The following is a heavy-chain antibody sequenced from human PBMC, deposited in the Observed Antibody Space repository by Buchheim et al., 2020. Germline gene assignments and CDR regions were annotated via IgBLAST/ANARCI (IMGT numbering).Heavy chain of an antibody. CDR1: GGSISSYY. V-gene: IGHV4-59*01. D-gene: IGHD3-22*01. CDR3: ARGVWDYYDSSGSLDY. CDR2: IYYSGST. Sequence: QVQLQESGPGLVKPSETLSLTCTVSGGSISSYYWSWIRQPPGKGLEWIGYIYYSGSTNYNPSLKSRVTISVDTSKNQFSLKLSSVTAADTALYYCARGVWDYYDSSGSLDYWGQGTL. J-gene: IGHJ4*02.